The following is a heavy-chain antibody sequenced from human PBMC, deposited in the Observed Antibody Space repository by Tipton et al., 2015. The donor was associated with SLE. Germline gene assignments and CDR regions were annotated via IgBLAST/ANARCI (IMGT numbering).Heavy chain of an antibody. CDR2: ISPRNGDT. CDR1: GYTFINYG. D-gene: IGHD2-8*02. Sequence: QLVQSGGEVRKPGASVKVSCRTSGYTFINYGISWLRQAPGQGLEWMGWISPRNGDTKYAQSFQDRVTMTTDTSTSTSYMELKSPRSDDTAIYYCARECSGTGCLDYWGQGTLVTVSS. CDR3: ARECSGTGCLDY. J-gene: IGHJ4*02. V-gene: IGHV1-18*04.